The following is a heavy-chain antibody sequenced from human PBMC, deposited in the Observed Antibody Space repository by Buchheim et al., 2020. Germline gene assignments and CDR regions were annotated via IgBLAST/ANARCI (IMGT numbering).Heavy chain of an antibody. J-gene: IGHJ6*02. CDR3: ARGDIVVVVAGLMDYYGMDV. Sequence: EVQLVESGGGLVQPGGSLRLSCAASGFTFSSYWMSWVRQAPGKGLEWVANIKQDGSEKYYVDSVKDRFTISRDNAKNSLYLQMNSLRAEDTAVYYCARGDIVVVVAGLMDYYGMDVWGQGTT. V-gene: IGHV3-7*01. D-gene: IGHD2-15*01. CDR1: GFTFSSYW. CDR2: IKQDGSEK.